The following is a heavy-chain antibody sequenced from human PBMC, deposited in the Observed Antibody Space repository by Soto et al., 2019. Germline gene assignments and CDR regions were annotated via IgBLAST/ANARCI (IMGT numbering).Heavy chain of an antibody. CDR3: AKDQRGSGYGSDY. Sequence: EVQLLESGGGLVQPGGSLRLSCAASGFTFSSYAMSWVRQAPGKGLEWVSAISGSGGSTYYADSVKGRFTISRDNSKNTLYLQMNSLRAEDTGVYYCAKDQRGSGYGSDYWGQGTLVTVSS. D-gene: IGHD3-22*01. V-gene: IGHV3-23*01. CDR2: ISGSGGST. J-gene: IGHJ4*02. CDR1: GFTFSSYA.